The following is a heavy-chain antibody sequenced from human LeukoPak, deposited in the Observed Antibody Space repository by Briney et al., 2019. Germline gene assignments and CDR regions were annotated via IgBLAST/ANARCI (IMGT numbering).Heavy chain of an antibody. CDR2: FSGSGGST. CDR1: GFTFSNYA. Sequence: GGSLRLSCAASGFTFSNYAMSWVRQAPGKGLEWVSAFSGSGGSTYYADSVKGRFTISRDNSKNTLYPQMNSLRAGDTAVYYCATSGLSRFGFWGQGTLVTVSS. J-gene: IGHJ4*02. CDR3: ATSGLSRFGF. D-gene: IGHD2/OR15-2a*01. V-gene: IGHV3-23*01.